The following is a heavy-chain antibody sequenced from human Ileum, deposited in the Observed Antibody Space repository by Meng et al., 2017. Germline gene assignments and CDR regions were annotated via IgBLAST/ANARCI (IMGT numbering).Heavy chain of an antibody. V-gene: IGHV3-53*02. Sequence: EVHLVETGGGLIQPGASLKRSCAASGFTVSSNYISWVRQAPGKVLEWVSVIYAGGTTYSADSVKGRFTTSRDDSKNTVFLQMNSLRGEDTAVYYCAGRYSSGWYVHWGQGTLVTVSS. CDR3: AGRYSSGWYVH. CDR2: IYAGGTT. J-gene: IGHJ5*02. D-gene: IGHD6-19*01. CDR1: GFTVSSNY.